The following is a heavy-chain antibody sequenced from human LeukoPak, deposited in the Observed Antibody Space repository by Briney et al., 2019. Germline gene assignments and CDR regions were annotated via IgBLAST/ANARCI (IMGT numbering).Heavy chain of an antibody. Sequence: GGSLRLSCAASGFTFSSYAMHWVRQAPGKGLEWVAVISYDGSNKYYADSVKGRFTISSDNSKNTLYLQMNSLRAEDTAVYYCARACGGDCNLGAFDYWGQGTLVTVSS. V-gene: IGHV3-30-3*01. CDR2: ISYDGSNK. CDR3: ARACGGDCNLGAFDY. CDR1: GFTFSSYA. D-gene: IGHD2-21*01. J-gene: IGHJ4*02.